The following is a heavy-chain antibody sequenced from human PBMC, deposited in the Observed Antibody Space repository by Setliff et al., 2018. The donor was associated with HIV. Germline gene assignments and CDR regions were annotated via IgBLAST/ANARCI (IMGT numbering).Heavy chain of an antibody. CDR2: IYTSGST. Sequence: SETLSLTCTVSGGSISSHYWSWIRQPAGKGLEWIGHIYTSGSTKYNPSLKGRVTISVDTSKNQFSLNLSSVTAADTAFYYCAKAYAKWAVGAMAGYFDYCGQGTLVTVSS. J-gene: IGHJ4*02. D-gene: IGHD1-26*01. CDR1: GGSISSHY. V-gene: IGHV4-4*07. CDR3: AKAYAKWAVGAMAGYFDY.